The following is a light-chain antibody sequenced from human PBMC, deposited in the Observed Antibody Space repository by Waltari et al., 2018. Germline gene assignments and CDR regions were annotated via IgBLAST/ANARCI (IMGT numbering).Light chain of an antibody. CDR1: QGISTW. Sequence: DIQITQSPSSESATVGARVTSTCRASQGISTWLTWYQQKPGKAPKVLIYGASTLLTGVPSRFSGSGSGTEFTLTISGLQPEDFATYFCQQGNSFPPTFGQGTRVEV. CDR2: GAS. J-gene: IGKJ1*01. CDR3: QQGNSFPPT. V-gene: IGKV1-12*01.